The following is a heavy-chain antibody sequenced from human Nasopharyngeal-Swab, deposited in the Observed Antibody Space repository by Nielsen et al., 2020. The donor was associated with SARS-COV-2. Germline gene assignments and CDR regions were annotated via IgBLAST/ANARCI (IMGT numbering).Heavy chain of an antibody. CDR1: GFTFSSYS. Sequence: GESLKISCAASGFTFSSYSMNWVRQAPGKGLEWVSYISSSSTIYYADSVKGRFTISRDNAKNSLYLQMNSLRAEDTAVYYCARVRFIAARRVDAFDIWGQGTMVTVSS. V-gene: IGHV3-48*01. CDR3: ARVRFIAARRVDAFDI. D-gene: IGHD6-6*01. J-gene: IGHJ3*02. CDR2: ISSSSTI.